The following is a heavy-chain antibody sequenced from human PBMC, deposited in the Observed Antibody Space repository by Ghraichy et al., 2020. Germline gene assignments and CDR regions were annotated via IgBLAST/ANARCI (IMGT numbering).Heavy chain of an antibody. D-gene: IGHD1-1*01. V-gene: IGHV3-30*18. J-gene: IGHJ6*02. CDR1: GVTLSSYG. CDR3: AKDVFPGHTNGMCVDV. Sequence: GGSLRLSCVASGVTLSSYGMHWVRQAPGKGLEWVAMMSFDMNKIYYADSVRGRFTISRDNSWNTLFLQMNSLRTEDTAVYYCAKDVFPGHTNGMCVDVWGQGTTVSVSS. CDR2: MSFDMNKI.